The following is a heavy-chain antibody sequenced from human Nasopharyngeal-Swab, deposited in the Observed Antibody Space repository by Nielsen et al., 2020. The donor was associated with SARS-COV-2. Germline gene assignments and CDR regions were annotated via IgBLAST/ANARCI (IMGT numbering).Heavy chain of an antibody. CDR2: VYYSGST. D-gene: IGHD6-13*01. V-gene: IGHV4-39*01. Sequence: ESLKISCTVSGGSISSSSCYWGCVRPPPGRGLEWIGSVYYSGSTYYNPSLKSRVTISVDTSNNQFSMKLSSVTAADTAVYYCARHRYSSSWSWYFDYWGQGTLVTVSS. CDR1: GGSISSSSCY. J-gene: IGHJ4*02. CDR3: ARHRYSSSWSWYFDY.